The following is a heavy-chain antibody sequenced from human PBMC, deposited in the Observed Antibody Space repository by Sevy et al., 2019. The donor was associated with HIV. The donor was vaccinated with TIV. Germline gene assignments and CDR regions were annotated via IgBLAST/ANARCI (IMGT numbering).Heavy chain of an antibody. V-gene: IGHV3-66*01. CDR3: ARDRYYDASGYYYYYYGMDV. CDR1: GFPFKNAW. CDR2: IYSDGRT. Sequence: GGSLRLSCTVSGFPFKNAWMHWVRQAPGKGLELVSVIYSDGRTYYADSVKGRFTISRDNSKNTLYLHMNNLRPEDTAVYYCARDRYYDASGYYYYYYGMDVWGQGTTVTVSS. D-gene: IGHD3-22*01. J-gene: IGHJ6*02.